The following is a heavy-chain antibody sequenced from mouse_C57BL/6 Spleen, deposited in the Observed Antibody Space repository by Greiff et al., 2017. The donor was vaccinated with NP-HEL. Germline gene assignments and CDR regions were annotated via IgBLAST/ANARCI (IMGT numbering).Heavy chain of an antibody. J-gene: IGHJ4*01. CDR2: INPIPFFT. CDR3: ARSRGYAMDY. CDR1: FSPFPRSW. V-gene: IGHV1-53*01. Sequence: VQLQQPGTELVKPFSSFYLSCNSSFSPFPRSWLPWWPPRPGQGLEWIGNINPIPFFTNYNEKFKSKATLTVDKSSSTAYMQLSSLTSEDAAVYDGARSRGYAMDYWGQGTAVTVSS.